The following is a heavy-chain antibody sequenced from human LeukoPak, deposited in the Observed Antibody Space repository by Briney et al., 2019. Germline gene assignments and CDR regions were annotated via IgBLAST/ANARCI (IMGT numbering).Heavy chain of an antibody. D-gene: IGHD3-22*01. CDR3: ARDLYTYYYDSSGYPPHNPFDY. CDR1: GFTFTSSA. Sequence: SVKVSCKASGFTFTSSAMQWVRQARGQRLEWIGWIVVGSGNTNYAQKFQERVTITRDMSTSTAYMELSSLRSEDTAVYYCARDLYTYYYDSSGYPPHNPFDYWGQGTLVTVSS. J-gene: IGHJ4*02. V-gene: IGHV1-58*02. CDR2: IVVGSGNT.